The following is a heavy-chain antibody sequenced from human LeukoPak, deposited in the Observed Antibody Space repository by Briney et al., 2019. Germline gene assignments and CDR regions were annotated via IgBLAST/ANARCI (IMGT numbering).Heavy chain of an antibody. J-gene: IGHJ4*02. CDR3: ARDLPFED. CDR1: GYTFIAYH. D-gene: IGHD2/OR15-2a*01. CDR2: IHPSSGAT. V-gene: IGHV1-2*06. Sequence: ASVKVSCKASGYTFIAYHMHWVRQAPGQGLEWMGRIHPSSGATNYAQRFQGRVTLTRDTSINTAYMELSRLTSYDTAVYYCARDLPFEDWGQGTLVTVSS.